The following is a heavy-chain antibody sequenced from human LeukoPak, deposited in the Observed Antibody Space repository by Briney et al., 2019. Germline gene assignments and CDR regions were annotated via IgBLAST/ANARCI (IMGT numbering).Heavy chain of an antibody. CDR2: IIPIFGTA. Sequence: SVNVSFKASGGTFSSYAISGVRQAPGQGLEWMGGIIPIFGTANYAQKFQGRVTITTDESTSTAYMELSSLRSEDTAVYYCARGGLITGTAMDVWGKGTTVTVSS. CDR3: ARGGLITGTAMDV. J-gene: IGHJ6*03. V-gene: IGHV1-69*05. CDR1: GGTFSSYA. D-gene: IGHD1-7*01.